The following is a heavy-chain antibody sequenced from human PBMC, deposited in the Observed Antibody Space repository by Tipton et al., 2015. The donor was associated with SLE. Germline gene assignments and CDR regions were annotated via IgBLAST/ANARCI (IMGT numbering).Heavy chain of an antibody. V-gene: IGHV4-59*06. CDR2: VYSGGTT. Sequence: TLSLTCTVSGGSISSYYWSWIRQPPGKGLEWIGYVYSGGTTYYNPSLKGRLTISLDTSEKQFSLKLTSVTSADTAVYYCARYYYDSTGDCLFDSWGQGTLVTVSS. D-gene: IGHD3-22*01. J-gene: IGHJ4*02. CDR1: GGSISSYY. CDR3: ARYYYDSTGDCLFDS.